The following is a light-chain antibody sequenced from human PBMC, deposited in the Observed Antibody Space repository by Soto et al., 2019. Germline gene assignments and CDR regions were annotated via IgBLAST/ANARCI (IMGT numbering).Light chain of an antibody. CDR3: QQHSSWPLT. CDR2: GAS. V-gene: IGKV3-15*01. CDR1: QSIRNN. J-gene: IGKJ4*01. Sequence: EIVMTQSPATLSVSPGERATLSCRASQSIRNNYLAWYQQKPGQAPRLLIYGASTRATGVPARFSGSGSGTEFPLTISSLQSEDLAVYYCQQHSSWPLTFGGGTKVEIK.